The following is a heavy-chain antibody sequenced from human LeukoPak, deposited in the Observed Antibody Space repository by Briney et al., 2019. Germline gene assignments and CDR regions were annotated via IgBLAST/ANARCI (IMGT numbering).Heavy chain of an antibody. CDR1: GFTFSNYA. CDR2: ISTGDST. CDR3: AKDRVIVGATVDY. J-gene: IGHJ4*02. V-gene: IGHV3-23*01. D-gene: IGHD1-26*01. Sequence: GGSLRLSCAASGFTFSNYAMSWVRQAPGKGLEWISSISTGDSTYYADSVKGRFTISRDNSKNTLSLQMNSLRAEDTAIYYCAKDRVIVGATVDYWGQGTLVTVSS.